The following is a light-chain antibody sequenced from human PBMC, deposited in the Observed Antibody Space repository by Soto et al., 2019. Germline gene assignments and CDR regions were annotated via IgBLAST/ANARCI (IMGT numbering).Light chain of an antibody. CDR2: DGN. Sequence: QSVLTQPPSVSAAPGQNVTISCSGSSSNFEKIYVSWYQQFPGTAPKRLIYDGNKRPSGIPDRFSGSKSGTSAILGITGLQTGDEDDYYCGAWDKSLSAEVFGGGTKVTVL. V-gene: IGLV1-51*01. J-gene: IGLJ3*02. CDR1: SSNFEKIY. CDR3: GAWDKSLSAEV.